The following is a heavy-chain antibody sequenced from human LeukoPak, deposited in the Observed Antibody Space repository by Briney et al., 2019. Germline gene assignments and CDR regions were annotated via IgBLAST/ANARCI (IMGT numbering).Heavy chain of an antibody. CDR1: GFTFNDYV. V-gene: IGHV7-4-1*01. Sequence: ASVKVSCKTSGFTFNDYVMNWVRQAPGQGLQWMGWINTNTGDPTYAQGFRGRFFFSLDSSLTTTYLQISTLEPGDTAVYYCVRARRGTVAGLDYWGQGALVTVSS. D-gene: IGHD6-19*01. J-gene: IGHJ4*02. CDR2: INTNTGDP. CDR3: VRARRGTVAGLDY.